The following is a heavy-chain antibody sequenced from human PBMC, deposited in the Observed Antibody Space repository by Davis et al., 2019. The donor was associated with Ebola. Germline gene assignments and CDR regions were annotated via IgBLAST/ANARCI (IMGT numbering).Heavy chain of an antibody. CDR3: AREGTVSSSPPLNWFDP. CDR1: GGSISSYY. J-gene: IGHJ5*02. D-gene: IGHD6-6*01. CDR2: IYYSGST. V-gene: IGHV4-59*12. Sequence: PSETLSLTCTVSGGSISSYYWSWIRQPPGKGLEWIGYIYYSGSTNYNPSLKSRVTISVDTSKNQFSLKLSSVTAADTAVYYCAREGTVSSSPPLNWFDPWGQGTLVTVSS.